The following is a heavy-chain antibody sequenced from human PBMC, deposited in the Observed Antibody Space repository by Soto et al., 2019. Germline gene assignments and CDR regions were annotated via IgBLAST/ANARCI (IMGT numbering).Heavy chain of an antibody. Sequence: GASVKVSCKASGGTFSNYAISWVRQAPGQGLEWMGGVIPIFGTARYAQVFQGRVTMTADDSTTTAYLEMSSLRSDDTAVYYCARDLTYRSTESRLDSWGQGTQVTVSS. J-gene: IGHJ4*02. CDR1: GGTFSNYA. V-gene: IGHV1-69*13. D-gene: IGHD5-18*01. CDR2: VIPIFGTA. CDR3: ARDLTYRSTESRLDS.